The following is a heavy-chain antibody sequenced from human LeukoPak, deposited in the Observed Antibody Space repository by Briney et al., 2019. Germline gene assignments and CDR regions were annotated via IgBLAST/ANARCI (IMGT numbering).Heavy chain of an antibody. V-gene: IGHV3-30*02. Sequence: PGGSLRLSCETSAVTFSTYYMHCVRQAPGEGLEEVGIIRKYRSEKFYADSVKSRFIITRDNSKNIAFLQMSSLSSQDTSLLYCAKDGGCFHIDYLGQGTLVTVSS. J-gene: IGHJ4*02. CDR2: IRKYRSEK. CDR3: AKDGGCFHIDY. D-gene: IGHD2-21*01. CDR1: AVTFSTYY.